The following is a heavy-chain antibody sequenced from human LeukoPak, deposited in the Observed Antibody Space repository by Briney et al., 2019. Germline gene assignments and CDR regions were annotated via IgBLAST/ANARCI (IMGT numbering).Heavy chain of an antibody. V-gene: IGHV3-53*01. J-gene: IGHJ4*02. CDR3: AREARGCFDY. Sequence: GGSLRLSCAVSGFIVTNNYMSWVRQAPGKGLEWVSVFYVGGATYYADSVKGRFTISRDNSENTLYLQMKSLRAEDTAVYYCAREARGCFDYWGQGALVTVSS. CDR2: FYVGGAT. D-gene: IGHD3-10*01. CDR1: GFIVTNNY.